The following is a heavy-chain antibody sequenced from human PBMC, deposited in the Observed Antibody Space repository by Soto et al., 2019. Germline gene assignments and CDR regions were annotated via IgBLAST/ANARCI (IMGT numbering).Heavy chain of an antibody. J-gene: IGHJ6*03. CDR3: ARGATVTNVGPYYYYYYYMDV. CDR1: GVSISSYY. D-gene: IGHD4-4*01. Sequence: SETLSLTCTVSGVSISSYYWSWIRQPPGKGLEWIGYIYYSGSTNYNPSLKSRVTISVDTSKNQFSLKLSSVTAADTAMYYCARGATVTNVGPYYYYYYYMDVWGKGTTVTVSS. V-gene: IGHV4-59*01. CDR2: IYYSGST.